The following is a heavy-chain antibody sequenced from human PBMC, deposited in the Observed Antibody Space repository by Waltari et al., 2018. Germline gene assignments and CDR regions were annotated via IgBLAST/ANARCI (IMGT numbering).Heavy chain of an antibody. J-gene: IGHJ4*02. CDR2: SNHSGRT. CDR1: GGSFSGYY. V-gene: IGHV4-34*01. Sequence: QVQLQQWGARVLKPSETLSLTCTINGGSFSGYYWSWIRQSPGKGLRWIAESNHSGRTKYNPSLQSRVTVSGETSNNQFALNLNAVTAADAAVYDCARGLLHYNFWSASHPGKEVYFDFWGQGTLVTVSS. CDR3: ARGLLHYNFWSASHPGKEVYFDF. D-gene: IGHD3-3*01.